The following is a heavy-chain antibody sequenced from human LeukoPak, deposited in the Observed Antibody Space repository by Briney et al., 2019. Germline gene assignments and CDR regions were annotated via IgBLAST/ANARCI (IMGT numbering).Heavy chain of an antibody. J-gene: IGHJ4*02. CDR3: AKDATGYSSGGGYFDY. V-gene: IGHV3-23*01. CDR2: ISTGGGST. Sequence: GGSLSLSCAASGFTFSSYAMSWVRQAPGKGLEWVSTISTGGGSTYYADSVKDRFTISRDNSENTLYLQMNSLGAEDTAMYYCAKDATGYSSGGGYFDYWGQGALVIVSS. CDR1: GFTFSSYA. D-gene: IGHD6-19*01.